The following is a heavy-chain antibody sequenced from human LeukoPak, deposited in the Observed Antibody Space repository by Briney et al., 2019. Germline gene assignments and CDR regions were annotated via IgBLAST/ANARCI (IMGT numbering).Heavy chain of an antibody. Sequence: PGGSLRLSCAASGFTFSDRSMNWVRQAPGKGLEWVSYISGSSNYIYYADSVKGRFTISRDNAKNSVYLQMNSLRAEDTAVYYCARDGVWSGSFDYWGQGTLATVSS. V-gene: IGHV3-21*01. J-gene: IGHJ4*02. CDR1: GFTFSDRS. CDR3: ARDGVWSGSFDY. CDR2: ISGSSNYI. D-gene: IGHD3-3*01.